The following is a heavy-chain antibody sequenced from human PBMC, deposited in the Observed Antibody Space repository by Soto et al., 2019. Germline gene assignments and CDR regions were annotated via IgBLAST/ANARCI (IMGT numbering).Heavy chain of an antibody. CDR3: ARDKIFGVVPPTSGGMDV. V-gene: IGHV4-30-4*01. CDR1: GASISSGDYY. Sequence: TLSLTCPVSGASISSGDYYGSWIRQPPGKGLEWIGYIYYSGSTYYNPSLKSRVTISVDTSKNQFSLKLSSVTAADTAVYYCARDKIFGVVPPTSGGMDVWGQGTTVTVSS. J-gene: IGHJ6*02. D-gene: IGHD3-3*01. CDR2: IYYSGST.